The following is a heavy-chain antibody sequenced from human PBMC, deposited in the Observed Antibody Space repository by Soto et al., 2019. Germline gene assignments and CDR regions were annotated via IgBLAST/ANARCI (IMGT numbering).Heavy chain of an antibody. CDR2: ISSSGSTI. CDR1: GFTFSDYY. CDR3: ARVSERFLEWQPLNYYMDV. D-gene: IGHD3-3*01. J-gene: IGHJ6*03. V-gene: IGHV3-11*01. Sequence: GGSLRLSCAASGFTFSDYYMSWIRQAPGKGLEWVSYISSSGSTIYYADSVKGRFTISRDNAKNSLYLQMNSLRTEDTAVYYCARVSERFLEWQPLNYYMDVWGKGTTVTVSS.